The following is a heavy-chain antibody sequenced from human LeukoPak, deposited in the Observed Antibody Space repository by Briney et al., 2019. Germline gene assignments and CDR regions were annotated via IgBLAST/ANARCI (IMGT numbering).Heavy chain of an antibody. V-gene: IGHV3-7*03. Sequence: PGGSLRLSCAASGFVFSSYWMTWVRQAPGKGLEWVAGTNEGGSGKYYVDSVKGRFTISRDNAQKSLYLEMHSLRVEDTAVYYCARAVTSTEGYWGQGTLVTVSS. CDR1: GFVFSSYW. CDR2: TNEGGSGK. CDR3: ARAVTSTEGY. J-gene: IGHJ4*02.